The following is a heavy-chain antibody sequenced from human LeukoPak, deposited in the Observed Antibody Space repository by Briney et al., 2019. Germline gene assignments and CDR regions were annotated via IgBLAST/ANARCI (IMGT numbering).Heavy chain of an antibody. V-gene: IGHV3-30-3*01. CDR1: GFTFRSYA. J-gene: IGHJ4*02. CDR3: AREQIFGVVIVKSYFDF. D-gene: IGHD3-3*01. CDR2: ISYDEFNK. Sequence: PGTSLRLSCAASGFTFRSYAMHWVRQAPGKGLEWVAVISYDEFNKYYADSVKGRFTISRDNSKNTLYLQMNSLRGEDTAVYYCAREQIFGVVIVKSYFDFWGQGTLVTVSS.